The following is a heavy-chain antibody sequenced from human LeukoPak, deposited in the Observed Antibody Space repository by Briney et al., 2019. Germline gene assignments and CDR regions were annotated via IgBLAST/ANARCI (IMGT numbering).Heavy chain of an antibody. Sequence: PGESLKISCKGSGYSLTSYWIGWVRQMPGKGLEWMGIIYPGDSDTRYSPSFQGQVTISADKSISTAYLQWSSLKASDTAMYYCAISHYYGSGSYRGNWFDPWGQGTLVTVSS. CDR1: GYSLTSYW. CDR2: IYPGDSDT. J-gene: IGHJ5*02. D-gene: IGHD3-10*01. V-gene: IGHV5-51*01. CDR3: AISHYYGSGSYRGNWFDP.